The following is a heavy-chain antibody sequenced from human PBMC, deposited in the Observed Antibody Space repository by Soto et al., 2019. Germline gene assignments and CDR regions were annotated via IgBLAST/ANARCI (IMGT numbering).Heavy chain of an antibody. Sequence: PSETLSITCTVSGGSISNYYWTWIRQLPGKGLEWIGYIYYSGSTHYIPSLESRVTISVGTSKNLFSLRLSSVTAADTAVYYCPRHIPLAGTVFDYWGQRTLVTVSS. CDR2: IYYSGST. D-gene: IGHD6-19*01. V-gene: IGHV4-59*08. CDR1: GGSISNYY. J-gene: IGHJ4*02. CDR3: PRHIPLAGTVFDY.